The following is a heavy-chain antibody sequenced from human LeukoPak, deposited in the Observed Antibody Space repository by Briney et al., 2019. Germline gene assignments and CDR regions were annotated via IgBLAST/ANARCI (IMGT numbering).Heavy chain of an antibody. CDR3: VRGGIVGTTARIPLFDY. CDR1: GDSIGSGVYY. D-gene: IGHD1-26*01. Sequence: NPSQTLSLTCTVSGDSIGSGVYYWSWVRQPPGKGLEWIGYIYYSGSTNYNPSLKSRVTMSVDTSKNQFSLKLSSVTAADTAVYYCVRGGIVGTTARIPLFDYWGQGTLVTVSS. J-gene: IGHJ4*02. V-gene: IGHV4-61*08. CDR2: IYYSGST.